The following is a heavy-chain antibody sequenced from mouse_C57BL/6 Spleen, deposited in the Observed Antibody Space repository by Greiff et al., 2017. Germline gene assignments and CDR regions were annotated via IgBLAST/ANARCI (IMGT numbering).Heavy chain of an antibody. CDR3: AREDYFDY. CDR2: IDPSDSYT. Sequence: VKLQESGAELVMPGASVKLSCKASGYTFTSYWMHWVKQRPGQGLEWIGEIDPSDSYTNYNQKFKGKSTLTVDKSSSTAYMQLSSLTSEDSAVYYCAREDYFDYWGQGTTLTVSS. J-gene: IGHJ2*01. V-gene: IGHV1-69*01. CDR1: GYTFTSYW.